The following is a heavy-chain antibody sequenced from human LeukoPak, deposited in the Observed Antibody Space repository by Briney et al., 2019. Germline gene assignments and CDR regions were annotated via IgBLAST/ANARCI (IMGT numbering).Heavy chain of an antibody. V-gene: IGHV3-7*01. Sequence: PGGSLRLSCAASGFTFSSYWMTWVRQAPGKGLEWVANIEQDGGETYYVDSVKGRFTISRDNAKSSLSLQMNSLRAEDTAVYYCARPGLVRTRIPSYYFDYWGQGTLVTVSS. J-gene: IGHJ4*02. D-gene: IGHD6-13*01. CDR3: ARPGLVRTRIPSYYFDY. CDR2: IEQDGGET. CDR1: GFTFSSYW.